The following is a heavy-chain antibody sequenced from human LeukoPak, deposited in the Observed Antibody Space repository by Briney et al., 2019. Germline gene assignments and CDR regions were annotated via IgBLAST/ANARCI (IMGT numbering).Heavy chain of an antibody. J-gene: IGHJ4*02. CDR1: GFTFSSYS. D-gene: IGHD5-18*01. Sequence: GGSLRLSCAASGFTFSSYSMNWVRQAPGKGLEWVSYISSSSSTIYYADSVKGRFTISRDNAKNSLYLQMNSLKTEDTAVYYCTTDPTRRRYSYRYWGQGTLVTVSS. V-gene: IGHV3-48*01. CDR2: ISSSSSTI. CDR3: TTDPTRRRYSYRY.